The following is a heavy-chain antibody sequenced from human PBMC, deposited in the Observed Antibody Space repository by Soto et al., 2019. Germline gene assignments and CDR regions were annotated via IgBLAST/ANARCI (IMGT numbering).Heavy chain of an antibody. J-gene: IGHJ5*02. CDR1: GFTFSSYG. Sequence: QVQLVESGGGVVQPGRSLRLSCAASGFTFSSYGMHWVRQAPGKGLEWVAVISFDGSNIYYGDSVEGRFTISRDNSKNTLYLPMNSLRAEDTAVYYCAMEARIPGTKGALYNWFDPWGQGTLVTVSS. CDR2: ISFDGSNI. CDR3: AMEARIPGTKGALYNWFDP. D-gene: IGHD5-12*01. V-gene: IGHV3-30*03.